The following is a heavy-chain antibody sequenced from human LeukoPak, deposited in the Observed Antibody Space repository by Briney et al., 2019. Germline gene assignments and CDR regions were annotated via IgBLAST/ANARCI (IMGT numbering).Heavy chain of an antibody. D-gene: IGHD5-24*01. V-gene: IGHV3-7*01. Sequence: PGGSLRLSCAASGFTFSNYWMSWVRQAPGKGLEWVANMRQDGDGKSYADSVKGRFTISRGNAKNSLYLQMNSLRAEDTAVYYCARARDGYNSRYYGMDVWGQGTTVTVSS. CDR2: MRQDGDGK. CDR1: GFTFSNYW. CDR3: ARARDGYNSRYYGMDV. J-gene: IGHJ6*02.